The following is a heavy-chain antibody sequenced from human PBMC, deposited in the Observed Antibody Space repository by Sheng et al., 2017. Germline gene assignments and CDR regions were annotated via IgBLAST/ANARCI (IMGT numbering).Heavy chain of an antibody. CDR1: GYSISSGYY. CDR2: IYHSGST. Sequence: QVQLQESGPGLVKPSETLSLTCAVSGYSISSGYYWGWIRQPPGKGLEWIGSIYHSGSTYYNPSLKSRVTISVDTSKNQFSLKLSSVTAADTAVYYCAREAPLGYCSSTSCYTGDFQHWGQGTLVTV. D-gene: IGHD2-2*02. V-gene: IGHV4-38-2*01. J-gene: IGHJ1*01. CDR3: AREAPLGYCSSTSCYTGDFQH.